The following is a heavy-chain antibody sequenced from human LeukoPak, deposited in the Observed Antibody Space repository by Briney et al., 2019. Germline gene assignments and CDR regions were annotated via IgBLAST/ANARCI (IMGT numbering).Heavy chain of an antibody. D-gene: IGHD6-13*01. V-gene: IGHV4-59*08. CDR3: ARAQAGTGTYYYYMDV. J-gene: IGHJ6*03. Sequence: SETLSLTCTVSGGSITSYYWSWIRQPPGKGLEWIGYIYDTGSTSYSPSLKSRVTISVDTSKNQFSLKLTSVTAADTAVYYCARAQAGTGTYYYYMDVWGKGTTVTVSS. CDR2: IYDTGST. CDR1: GGSITSYY.